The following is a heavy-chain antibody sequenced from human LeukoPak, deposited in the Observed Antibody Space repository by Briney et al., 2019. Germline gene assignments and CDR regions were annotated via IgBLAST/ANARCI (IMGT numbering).Heavy chain of an antibody. J-gene: IGHJ4*02. CDR1: GFTFSSYA. CDR3: ARPPGTTVTTVFVY. V-gene: IGHV3-23*01. CDR2: ISGSGGST. Sequence: GGSLRLSCAASGFTFSSYAMSWVRQAPGKGLEWVSAISGSGGSTYYGDSVKVRFTISRDNSKNTLYLQMNSLRADDTAVYYCARPPGTTVTTVFVYWGRGTLVTVSS. D-gene: IGHD4-17*01.